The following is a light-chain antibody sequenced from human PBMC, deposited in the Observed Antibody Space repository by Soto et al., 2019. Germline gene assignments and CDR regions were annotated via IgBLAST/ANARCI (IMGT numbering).Light chain of an antibody. CDR1: SSDVGGYNY. CDR3: SSYAGSIEV. CDR2: EVS. Sequence: QSVLTQPPSASGSPGQSVTISCTGTSSDVGGYNYVSWYQQHPGKAPKLMIYEVSKRPSGVPDRFSGSKSGNTASLTVSGFQAEDEADYYCSSYAGSIEVFGTGTKVTVL. V-gene: IGLV2-8*01. J-gene: IGLJ1*01.